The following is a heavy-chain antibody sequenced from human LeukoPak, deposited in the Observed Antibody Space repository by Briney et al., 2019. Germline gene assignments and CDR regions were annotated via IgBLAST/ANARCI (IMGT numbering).Heavy chain of an antibody. V-gene: IGHV3-23*01. CDR1: GFTFNNYA. J-gene: IGHJ4*02. Sequence: GGSLRLSCAASGFTFNNYAMIWVRQAPGKGLEWVSAISASGLRTYYADSVKGRFTISRDNSKNTLYLQMNSLGAEDTAVYYCAKEKPDYYVSYWGQGTLVTVSS. D-gene: IGHD3-10*02. CDR2: ISASGLRT. CDR3: AKEKPDYYVSY.